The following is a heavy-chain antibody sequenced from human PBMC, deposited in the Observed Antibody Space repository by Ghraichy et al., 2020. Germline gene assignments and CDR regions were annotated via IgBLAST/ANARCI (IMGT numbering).Heavy chain of an antibody. V-gene: IGHV3-48*02. CDR3: ARGSKVVRFFYYDGMDV. CDR2: ITSSSRSI. D-gene: IGHD4-23*01. CDR1: GFTFSGYS. Sequence: GGSLRLSCAGSGFTFSGYSMNWVRQSPGKGLEWVGYITSSSRSISYADAVKGRFTISRDNAQNSLSLQMNSLRDEVTAVYYCARGSKVVRFFYYDGMDVWGQGTAVTVSS. J-gene: IGHJ6*02.